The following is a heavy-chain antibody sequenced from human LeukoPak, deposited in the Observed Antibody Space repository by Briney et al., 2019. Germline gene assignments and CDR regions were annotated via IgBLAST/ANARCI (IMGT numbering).Heavy chain of an antibody. J-gene: IGHJ4*02. CDR1: GGSISSSSQY. CDR2: IYYSGST. D-gene: IGHD3-10*01. Sequence: SETLSLTCTVSGGSISSSSQYWGWIRQPPGKGLEWIGSIYYSGSTYYNPSLKSRVTISVDTSKNQFSLKLSSVTAADTAVYYCARLAYGSGSYYTQFDYWGQGTLVTVSS. CDR3: ARLAYGSGSYYTQFDY. V-gene: IGHV4-39*07.